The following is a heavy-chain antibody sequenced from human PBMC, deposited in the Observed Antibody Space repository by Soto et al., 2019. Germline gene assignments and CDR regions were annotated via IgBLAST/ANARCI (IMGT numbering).Heavy chain of an antibody. D-gene: IGHD1-26*01. CDR1: GFTFSSYS. V-gene: IGHV3-21*01. CDR3: ARGGASTLSRWSY. Sequence: EVQLVESGGGLVKPGGSLRLSCAASGFTFSSYSMNWVRQAPGKGLEWVSSISSSSNYIYYADSVKGRFTISRDNAKNSLYLQMNSLRAEDTAVYYCARGGASTLSRWSYWGQGTLVTVSS. J-gene: IGHJ4*02. CDR2: ISSSSNYI.